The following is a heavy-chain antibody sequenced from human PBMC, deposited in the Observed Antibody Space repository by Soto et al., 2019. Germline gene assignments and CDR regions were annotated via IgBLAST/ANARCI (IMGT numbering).Heavy chain of an antibody. J-gene: IGHJ4*02. V-gene: IGHV3-49*03. CDR1: GFTFGDYA. Sequence: PGGSLRLSCTASGFTFGDYAMSWFRQAPGKGLEWVGFIRSKAYGGTTEYAASVKGRFTISRDDSKSIAYLQTNSLKTENTAVYYCTRDLFMVRAVITTATHSWRQALLVTVSS. CDR2: IRSKAYGGTT. D-gene: IGHD3-10*01. CDR3: TRDLFMVRAVITTATHS.